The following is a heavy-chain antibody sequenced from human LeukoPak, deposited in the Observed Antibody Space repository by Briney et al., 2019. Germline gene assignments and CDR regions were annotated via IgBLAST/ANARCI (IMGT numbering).Heavy chain of an antibody. Sequence: SETLSLTCTVSGDTISSYYWSWIRKPPGNGLDWIGYIYNSGSTNYNPSLKSRVTISVDTSKNQFSLKLSSVTAADTAVYYCARDVSGWYYFDYWGQGTLVTVSS. CDR2: IYNSGST. V-gene: IGHV4-59*01. J-gene: IGHJ4*02. CDR1: GDTISSYY. CDR3: ARDVSGWYYFDY. D-gene: IGHD6-19*01.